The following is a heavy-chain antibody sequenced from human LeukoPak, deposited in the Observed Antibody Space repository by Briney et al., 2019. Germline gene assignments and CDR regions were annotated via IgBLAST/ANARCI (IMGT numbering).Heavy chain of an antibody. CDR2: INQDGSEK. J-gene: IGHJ6*02. Sequence: GGSLRLSCAASGFTFSSYWMTWVRQAPGKGLECVANINQDGSEKYYVDSVKGRFTVSRDNAKNSLYLQMNSLRAEDTAVYYCASDDVGARRPYYYYGMDVWGQGTTVTVSS. CDR1: GFTFSSYW. V-gene: IGHV3-7*01. CDR3: ASDDVGARRPYYYYGMDV. D-gene: IGHD1-26*01.